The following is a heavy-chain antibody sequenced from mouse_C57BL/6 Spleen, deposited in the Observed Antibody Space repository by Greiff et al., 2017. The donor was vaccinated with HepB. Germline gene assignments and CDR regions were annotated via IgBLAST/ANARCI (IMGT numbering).Heavy chain of an antibody. J-gene: IGHJ4*01. V-gene: IGHV1-82*01. D-gene: IGHD2-4*01. CDR3: ARRTEYDYGYYARDY. Sequence: VQLQQSGPELVKPGASVKISCKASGYAFSSSWMNWVKQRPGQGLEWIGRIYPGDGDTNYNGKFQGKATLTADKSSSTAYMQLSSLTSEDSAVYFCARRTEYDYGYYARDYWGQGTSVTVSS. CDR1: GYAFSSSW. CDR2: IYPGDGDT.